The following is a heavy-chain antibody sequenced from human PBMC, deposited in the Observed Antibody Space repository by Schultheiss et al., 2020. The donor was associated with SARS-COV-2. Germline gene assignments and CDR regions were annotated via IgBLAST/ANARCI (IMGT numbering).Heavy chain of an antibody. Sequence: ASVKVSCKASGYTFTGYYMHWVRQAPGQGLEWMGWINPNSGGTNYAQKFQGRVTMTEDTSTDTAYMELRSLRSEDTAVYYCARHEGRAYYYDSSGYYYDYWGQGTLVTVSS. D-gene: IGHD3-22*01. CDR1: GYTFTGYY. V-gene: IGHV1-2*02. J-gene: IGHJ4*02. CDR3: ARHEGRAYYYDSSGYYYDY. CDR2: INPNSGGT.